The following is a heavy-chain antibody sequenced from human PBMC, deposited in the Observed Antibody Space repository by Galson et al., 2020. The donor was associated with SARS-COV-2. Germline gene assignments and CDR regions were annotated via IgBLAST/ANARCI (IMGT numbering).Heavy chain of an antibody. D-gene: IGHD2-2*01. Sequence: GGSLRFSCAASGFTFSDYYMSWIRQAPGKGLEWVSYISSSGSTIYYADSVKGRFTISRDNAKNSLYLQMNSLRAEDTAVYYCARDHDDCSSTSCYFLGAYYYGMDVWGQGTTVTVSS. V-gene: IGHV3-11*01. CDR2: ISSSGSTI. CDR1: GFTFSDYY. J-gene: IGHJ6*02. CDR3: ARDHDDCSSTSCYFLGAYYYGMDV.